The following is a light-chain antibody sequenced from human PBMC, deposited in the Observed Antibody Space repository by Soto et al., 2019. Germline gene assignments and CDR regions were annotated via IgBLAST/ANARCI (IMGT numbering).Light chain of an antibody. Sequence: QSVLPQTLSVSGSPGQSVTISCTGTSSDVGGYNYVSWYQQHPSKAPKLIIYDVNRRPSGVPDRFSGSKSGNTASLTISGLQAEDEADYYCCSYAGSYTYVFGTGTKVTVL. V-gene: IGLV2-11*01. CDR2: DVN. J-gene: IGLJ1*01. CDR3: CSYAGSYTYV. CDR1: SSDVGGYNY.